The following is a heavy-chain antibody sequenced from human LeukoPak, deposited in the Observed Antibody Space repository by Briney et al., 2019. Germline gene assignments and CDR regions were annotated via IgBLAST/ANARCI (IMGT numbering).Heavy chain of an antibody. D-gene: IGHD5-18*01. CDR3: ARAWYSHGTFDH. Sequence: PSEIRSLTCTVSGGSISSYYWSWIRQPPGKGLEWIGYIYYSGSTNYNPSLKSRVTISVDTSRNQFSLRLNSVTAADTAVYYCARAWYSHGTFDHWGQGTLVTVSS. J-gene: IGHJ4*02. CDR2: IYYSGST. CDR1: GGSISSYY. V-gene: IGHV4-59*01.